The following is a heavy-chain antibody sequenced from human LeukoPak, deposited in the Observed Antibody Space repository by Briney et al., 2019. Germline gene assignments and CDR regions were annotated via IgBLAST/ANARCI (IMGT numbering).Heavy chain of an antibody. Sequence: SETLSLTCTVSGGSISSYYWGWIRQPPGKGLEWIGSIYYSGSTYYNPSLKSRVTISVDTSKNQFSLKLSSVTAADTAVYYCASRIRAQKWFGELFAERYYYGMDVWGQGTTVTVSS. CDR3: ASRIRAQKWFGELFAERYYYGMDV. CDR1: GGSISSYY. CDR2: IYYSGST. V-gene: IGHV4-39*01. D-gene: IGHD3-10*01. J-gene: IGHJ6*02.